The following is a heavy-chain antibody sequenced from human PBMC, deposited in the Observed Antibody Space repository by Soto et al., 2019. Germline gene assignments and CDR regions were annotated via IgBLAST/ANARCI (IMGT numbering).Heavy chain of an antibody. D-gene: IGHD3-10*01. CDR1: GFTFSGSA. CDR2: IKNKADNYAT. J-gene: IGHJ6*02. V-gene: IGHV3-73*02. CDR3: SRGEWFGVNYGVDV. Sequence: EVQLVESGGGLVQPGGSLKLSCATSGFTFSGSAIHWVRQASGKGLEWVGRIKNKADNYATGYAASVKDRFTISRDESKNSAYLQMNSLKTEDTAVYYCSRGEWFGVNYGVDVWGQGTTVTVSS.